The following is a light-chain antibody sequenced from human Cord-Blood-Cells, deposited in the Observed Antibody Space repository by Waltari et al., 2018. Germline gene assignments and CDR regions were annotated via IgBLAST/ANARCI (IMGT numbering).Light chain of an antibody. CDR3: SSYTSSSTWV. J-gene: IGLJ3*02. CDR2: DVS. V-gene: IGLV2-14*01. CDR1: SSDVGGYNY. Sequence: QSALTQPASVSGSPGQSITISCTGTSSDVGGYNYVSWYQQHPGKAPKLMIYDVSKRPSGVFIRFSGSKSGNTASLTVSGLQAEDEADYYCSSYTSSSTWVFGGGTKLTVL.